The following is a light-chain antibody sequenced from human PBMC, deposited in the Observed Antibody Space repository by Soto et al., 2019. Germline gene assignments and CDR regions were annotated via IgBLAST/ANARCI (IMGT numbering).Light chain of an antibody. CDR3: SSSTSSSTYV. V-gene: IGLV2-14*01. CDR1: SSDVGGYNY. CDR2: DVS. J-gene: IGLJ1*01. Sequence: QSALTQPASVSGSPEQSIAISCTGTSSDVGGYNYVSWYQQHPGKAPKLMVYDVSNRPSGVSNRFSGSKSGNTASLTISGLQAEDEADRYCSSSTSSSTYVFGTGTKVTVL.